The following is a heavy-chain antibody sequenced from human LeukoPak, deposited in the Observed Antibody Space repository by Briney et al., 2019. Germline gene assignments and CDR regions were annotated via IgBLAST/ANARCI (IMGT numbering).Heavy chain of an antibody. CDR2: FSGCGGST. CDR3: AKDHAVVVVPAATAKIFRAFDY. Sequence: GGSRRLSCTASGSRLSNYAMNWVRQAPGKGRGWVSAFSGCGGSTSYADSVKGRFTISRDNSKNTLYLQMNSLRAEDTAVYYCAKDHAVVVVPAATAKIFRAFDYWGQGTLVTVSS. V-gene: IGHV3-23*01. D-gene: IGHD2-2*01. CDR1: GSRLSNYA. J-gene: IGHJ4*02.